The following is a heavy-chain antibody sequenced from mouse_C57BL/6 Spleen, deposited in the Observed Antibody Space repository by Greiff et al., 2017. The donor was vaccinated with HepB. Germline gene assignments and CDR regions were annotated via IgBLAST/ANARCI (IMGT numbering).Heavy chain of an antibody. CDR2: ISSGSSTI. V-gene: IGHV5-17*01. CDR1: GFTFSDYG. Sequence: EVKLMESGGGLVKPGGSLKLSCAASGFTFSDYGMHWVRQAPEKGLEWVAYISSGSSTIYYADTVKGRFTISRDNAKNTLFLQMTSLRSEDTAMYYCARAWLRGYFDYWGQGTTLTVSS. CDR3: ARAWLRGYFDY. J-gene: IGHJ2*01. D-gene: IGHD2-2*01.